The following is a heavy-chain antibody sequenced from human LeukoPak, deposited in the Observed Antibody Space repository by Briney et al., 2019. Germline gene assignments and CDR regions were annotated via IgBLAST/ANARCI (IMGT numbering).Heavy chain of an antibody. CDR2: ISSSSSTI. J-gene: IGHJ4*02. CDR1: GFTFSSYG. V-gene: IGHV3-48*01. Sequence: GGSLRLSCAASGFTFSSYGMSWVRQAPGKGLEWVSYISSSSSTIYYADSVKGRFNISRDNAKNSLYLQMNSLRAEDTAVYYCAREDRQNFDYWGQGTLVTVSS. CDR3: AREDRQNFDY.